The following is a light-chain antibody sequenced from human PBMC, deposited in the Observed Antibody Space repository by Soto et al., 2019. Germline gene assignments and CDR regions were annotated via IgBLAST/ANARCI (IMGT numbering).Light chain of an antibody. CDR2: AAS. J-gene: IGKJ4*01. CDR3: QKTYAAPLN. V-gene: IGKV1-39*01. CDR1: PPISVY. Sequence: DIRITHSPSSLSAFVVDTVTITFQTGPPISVYLNSYQQKPGKAPTLLISAASTLQSGVPSRFSGSGKGTPFTLSISDLRPEDFATYYCQKTYAAPLNFGGGTKVDIK.